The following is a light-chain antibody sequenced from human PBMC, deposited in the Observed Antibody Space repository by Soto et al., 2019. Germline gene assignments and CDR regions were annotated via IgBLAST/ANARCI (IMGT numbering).Light chain of an antibody. J-gene: IGKJ4*01. CDR3: QQRSNWPLT. CDR1: QSVSSY. Sequence: EIVLTQSPATLSLSPGERATLSCRASQSVSSYLAWYQQKPGQAPRLLIYDASNRATGVPARFSGSGSGTDFTLTIRSLEPVDFAVYYCQQRSNWPLTFGGGTKVEIK. V-gene: IGKV3-11*01. CDR2: DAS.